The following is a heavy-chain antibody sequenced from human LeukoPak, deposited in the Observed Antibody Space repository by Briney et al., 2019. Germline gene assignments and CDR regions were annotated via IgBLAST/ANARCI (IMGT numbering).Heavy chain of an antibody. J-gene: IGHJ4*02. D-gene: IGHD3/OR15-3a*01. CDR3: ARSYWTGYHHLDF. Sequence: SETLSLTCAVYGGSFSGYYWSWIRQPPGKGLEWIGEIYHSGSTNYNPSLKSRLTISVDKSKNQFSLKLFSVTAADTAVYFCARSYWTGYHHLDFWGQGTLVTVSS. V-gene: IGHV4-34*01. CDR1: GGSFSGYY. CDR2: IYHSGST.